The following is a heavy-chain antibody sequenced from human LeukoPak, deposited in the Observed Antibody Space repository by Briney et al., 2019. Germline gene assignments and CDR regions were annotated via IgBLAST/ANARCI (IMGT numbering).Heavy chain of an antibody. CDR1: GYTFTSYG. D-gene: IGHD3-3*01. CDR3: ARDPHVLRFLEWLAPFDY. CDR2: ISPYNGNT. Sequence: ASVKVSCKASGYTFTSYGISWVRQAPGQGVEWMGWISPYNGNTKYARKLQGRVMMTTDTSTSTAYMELRSLRSDDTAVYYCARDPHVLRFLEWLAPFDYWGQGTLVTVSS. V-gene: IGHV1-18*01. J-gene: IGHJ4*02.